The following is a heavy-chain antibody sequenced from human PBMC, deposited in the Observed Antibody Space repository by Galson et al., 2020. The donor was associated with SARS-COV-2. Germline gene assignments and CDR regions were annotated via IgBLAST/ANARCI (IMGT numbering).Heavy chain of an antibody. J-gene: IGHJ6*02. CDR1: GGSISSSSYY. CDR2: IYYSGST. CDR3: ARLYSTSLGYYYYGMDV. V-gene: IGHV4-39*01. Sequence: ETSETLSLTCTVPGGSISSSSYYWGWIRQPPGKGLEWIGSIYYSGSTYYNPSLKSRVTISVDTSKNQFSLKLTSVTAADTAVYYCARLYSTSLGYYYYGMDVWGQGTTVTVSS. D-gene: IGHD6-6*01.